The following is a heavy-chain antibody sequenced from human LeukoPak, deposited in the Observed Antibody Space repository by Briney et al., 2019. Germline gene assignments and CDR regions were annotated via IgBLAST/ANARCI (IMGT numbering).Heavy chain of an antibody. CDR2: INHSGST. Sequence: TSETLSLTCAVYGGSFSGYYWSWNRQPPGKGLEWIGEINHSGSTNYNPSLKSRVTISVDTSKNQFSLKLSSVTAADTAVYYCAGRIAVAGDRSGSEYFQHWGQGTLVTVSS. D-gene: IGHD6-19*01. CDR3: AGRIAVAGDRSGSEYFQH. J-gene: IGHJ1*01. V-gene: IGHV4-34*01. CDR1: GGSFSGYY.